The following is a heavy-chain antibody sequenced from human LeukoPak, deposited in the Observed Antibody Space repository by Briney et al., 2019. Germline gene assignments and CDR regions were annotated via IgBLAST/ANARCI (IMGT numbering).Heavy chain of an antibody. D-gene: IGHD2-21*02. CDR1: GGSISSGGYY. V-gene: IGHV4-31*03. Sequence: SETLSLTCTVSGGSISSGGYYWSWIRQHPGKGLEWIGYIYYSGSTYYNPSPKSRVTISVDTSKNQFSLKLSSVTAADTAVYYCARGLLFSWFDPWGQGTLVTVSS. CDR3: ARGLLFSWFDP. J-gene: IGHJ5*02. CDR2: IYYSGST.